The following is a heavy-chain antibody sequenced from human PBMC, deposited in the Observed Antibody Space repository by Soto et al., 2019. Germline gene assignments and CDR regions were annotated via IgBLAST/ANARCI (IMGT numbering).Heavy chain of an antibody. CDR1: GFTFSSNA. V-gene: IGHV3-23*01. J-gene: IGHJ6*02. CDR2: IVGRGGST. CDR3: VKEIRDHLLCIMDV. D-gene: IGHD2-2*01. Sequence: QPGGSLRLSCAASGFTFSSNAMSWVRQAPGKGLEWVSAIVGRGGSTYYADSVKGRFTISRDNSKNTLYLQMNSLRAEDTAIYYCVKEIRDHLLCIMDVWGQGTTVTVSS.